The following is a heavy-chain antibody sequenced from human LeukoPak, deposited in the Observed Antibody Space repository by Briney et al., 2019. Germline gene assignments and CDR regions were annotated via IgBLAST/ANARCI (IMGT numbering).Heavy chain of an antibody. CDR1: GFTFSSYA. Sequence: GGSLRLSCAASGFTFSSYAMHWVRQAPGKGLEWVAVISYDGSNKYYADSVKGRFTISRDNSKNTLYLQMNSLRAEDTAVYYCARDLGSSGYYYFDYWGQGTLVTVSS. CDR2: ISYDGSNK. V-gene: IGHV3-30*04. D-gene: IGHD3-22*01. J-gene: IGHJ4*02. CDR3: ARDLGSSGYYYFDY.